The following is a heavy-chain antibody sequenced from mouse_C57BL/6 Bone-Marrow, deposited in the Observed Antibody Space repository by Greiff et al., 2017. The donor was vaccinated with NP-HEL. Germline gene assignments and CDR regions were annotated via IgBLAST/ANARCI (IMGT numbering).Heavy chain of an antibody. CDR2: IYPRSGNT. V-gene: IGHV1-81*01. CDR1: GYTFTSYG. D-gene: IGHD1-1*01. CDR3: ASLCYYYAFAY. Sequence: VQLQQSGAELARPGASVKLSCKASGYTFTSYGISWVKQRTGQGLEWIGEIYPRSGNTYYNEKFKGKATLTADKSSSTAYMELRSLTSEDSAVYFCASLCYYYAFAYWGQGTLVIVSA. J-gene: IGHJ3*01.